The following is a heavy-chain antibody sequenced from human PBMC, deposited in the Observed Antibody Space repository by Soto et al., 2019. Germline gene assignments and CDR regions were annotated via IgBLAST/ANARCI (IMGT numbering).Heavy chain of an antibody. D-gene: IGHD3-3*01. V-gene: IGHV1-8*01. CDR3: AGGRSGVANYDDY. Sequence: QVQLVQSGAEVKKPGASVKVSCKASGYTFTSYDINWVRQATGQGLEWMGWMNPNSGNTGYAQKFQRRDTMTRNTSINTAHMELSSLRYEDTAVYYCAGGRSGVANYDDYWGQGTLVTVSS. J-gene: IGHJ4*02. CDR2: MNPNSGNT. CDR1: GYTFTSYD.